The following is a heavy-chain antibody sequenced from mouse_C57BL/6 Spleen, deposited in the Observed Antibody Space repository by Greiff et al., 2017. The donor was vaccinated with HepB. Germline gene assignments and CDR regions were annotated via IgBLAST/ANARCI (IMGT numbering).Heavy chain of an antibody. D-gene: IGHD1-1*01. Sequence: LQESGPELVKPGASVKISCKASGYAFSSSWMNWVKQRPGKGLEWIGRIYPGDGDTNYNGKFKGKATLTADKSSSTAYMQLSSLTSEDSAVYFCAREDYGSSRGAMDYWGQGTSVTVSS. CDR2: IYPGDGDT. V-gene: IGHV1-82*01. CDR3: AREDYGSSRGAMDY. CDR1: GYAFSSSW. J-gene: IGHJ4*01.